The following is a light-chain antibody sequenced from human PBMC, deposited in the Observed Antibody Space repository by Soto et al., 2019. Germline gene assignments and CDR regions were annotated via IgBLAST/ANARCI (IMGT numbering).Light chain of an antibody. CDR3: QQYNNWPPWT. J-gene: IGKJ1*01. CDR2: GAS. Sequence: EIMMTQSPGTLSVSPGEGATLSCTASQSVNLNLAWYQQKPGQPPRLLLYGASTRATGIPARFSGSGSGTDFTLTISRLQSEDFAVYYCQQYNNWPPWTFGQGTKVDIK. V-gene: IGKV3-15*01. CDR1: QSVNLN.